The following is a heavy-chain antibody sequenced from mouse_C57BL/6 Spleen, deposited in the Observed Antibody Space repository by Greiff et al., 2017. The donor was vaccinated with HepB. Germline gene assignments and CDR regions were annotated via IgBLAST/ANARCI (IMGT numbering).Heavy chain of an antibody. Sequence: VQVVESGPELVKPGASVKISCKASGYAFSSSWMNWVKQRPGKGLEWIGRIYPGDGDTNYNGKFKGKATLTADKSSSTAYMQLSSLTSEDSAVYFCARGLTGHAMDYWGQGTSVTVSS. D-gene: IGHD4-1*01. V-gene: IGHV1-82*01. CDR3: ARGLTGHAMDY. CDR1: GYAFSSSW. CDR2: IYPGDGDT. J-gene: IGHJ4*01.